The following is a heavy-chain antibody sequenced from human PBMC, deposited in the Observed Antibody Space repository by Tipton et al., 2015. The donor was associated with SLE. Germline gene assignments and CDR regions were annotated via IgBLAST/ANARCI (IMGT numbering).Heavy chain of an antibody. CDR2: INHSGST. CDR3: ARGGGLIAARQGNYFDY. D-gene: IGHD6-6*01. Sequence: LRLSCAVYGGSFSGYYWSWIRQPPGKGLEWIGEINHSGSTNYNPSLKSRVTISVDTSKNQFSLKLSSVTAADTAVYYCARGGGLIAARQGNYFDYWGQGTLVTVSS. J-gene: IGHJ4*02. V-gene: IGHV4-34*01. CDR1: GGSFSGYY.